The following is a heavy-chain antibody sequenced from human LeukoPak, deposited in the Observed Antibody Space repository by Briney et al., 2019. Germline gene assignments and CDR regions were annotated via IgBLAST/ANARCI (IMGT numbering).Heavy chain of an antibody. CDR1: GFTSSSYS. Sequence: GGSLRLSCAASGFTSSSYSMNWVRQAPGKGLEWVSDISSSSSTIYYADSVKGRFTISRDNAKNSLYLEMNSLRAEDTAVYYCARDLGQYYDTSDNWFDPWGQGTLVTVSS. V-gene: IGHV3-48*01. J-gene: IGHJ5*02. CDR3: ARDLGQYYDTSDNWFDP. CDR2: ISSSSSTI. D-gene: IGHD3-22*01.